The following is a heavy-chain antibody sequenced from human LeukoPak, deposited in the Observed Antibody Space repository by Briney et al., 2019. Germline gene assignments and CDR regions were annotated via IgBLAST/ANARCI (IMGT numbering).Heavy chain of an antibody. V-gene: IGHV4-34*01. Sequence: SETLSLTCAVYGGSFSGYYWSWIRQPPGKGLEWIGEINHSGSTNYSPSLKSRVTISVDTSKNQFSLKLSSVTAADTAVYYCARGKGLGGYYYYYYMDVWGKGTTVTVSS. CDR1: GGSFSGYY. J-gene: IGHJ6*03. CDR3: ARGKGLGGYYYYYYMDV. CDR2: INHSGST. D-gene: IGHD5-12*01.